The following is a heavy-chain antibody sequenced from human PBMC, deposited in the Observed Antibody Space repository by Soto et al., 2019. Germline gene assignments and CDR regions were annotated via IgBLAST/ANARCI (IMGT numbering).Heavy chain of an antibody. V-gene: IGHV1-18*01. Sequence: ASVKVSCKASGYTFTSYGISWVRQAPGQGLEWMGWISAYNGNTNHAQKLQGGVTMTTDTSTSTAYMELRSLRSDDTAVYYCARGVGSGTYYNQYNWFDPWGQGTLVTVSS. J-gene: IGHJ5*02. CDR1: GYTFTSYG. CDR2: ISAYNGNT. CDR3: ARGVGSGTYYNQYNWFDP. D-gene: IGHD3-10*01.